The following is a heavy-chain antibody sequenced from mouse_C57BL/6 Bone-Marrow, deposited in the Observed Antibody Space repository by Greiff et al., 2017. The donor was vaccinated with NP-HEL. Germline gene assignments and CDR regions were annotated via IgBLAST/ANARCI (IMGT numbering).Heavy chain of an antibody. J-gene: IGHJ4*01. V-gene: IGHV1-81*01. Sequence: QVQLQQSGAELARPGASVKLSCKASGYTFTSYGISWVKQRTGQGLEWIGEISPRSGNTYYNEKFKGKATLTADKSSSTAYMELRSLTSEDSAVYFGARGGYYAMDYWGQGTSVTVSS. CDR3: ARGGYYAMDY. CDR1: GYTFTSYG. CDR2: ISPRSGNT.